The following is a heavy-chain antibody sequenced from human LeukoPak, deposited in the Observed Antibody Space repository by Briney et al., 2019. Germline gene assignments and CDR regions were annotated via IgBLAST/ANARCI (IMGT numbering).Heavy chain of an antibody. CDR2: IKSKTDGGTT. J-gene: IGHJ3*02. Sequence: GGSLRLSCAASGFTFSSYAMHWVRQAPGKGLEWVGRIKSKTDGGTTDYAAPVKGRFTISRDDSKNTLYLQMNSLKTEDTAVYYCTTGTYYYGLGELSEGTDIWGQGTVVTVSS. V-gene: IGHV3-15*01. CDR1: GFTFSSYA. CDR3: TTGTYYYGLGELSEGTDI. D-gene: IGHD3-10*01.